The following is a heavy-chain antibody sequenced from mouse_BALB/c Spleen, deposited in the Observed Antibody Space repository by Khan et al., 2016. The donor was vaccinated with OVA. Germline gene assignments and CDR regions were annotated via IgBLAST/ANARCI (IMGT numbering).Heavy chain of an antibody. J-gene: IGHJ1*01. D-gene: IGHD1-1*01. CDR2: IYYSGTV. CDR1: GISITSGNYR. Sequence: EVQLQESGPGLVKPSQTVSLTCTVTGISITSGNYRWSWIRQFPGNKLEWIGNIYYSGTVIYNPSLTSRTAITRDTSKNQFSLEMNSLTAEDTATYYCARDYGSLYWFIDVWGAGTTVTVSS. CDR3: ARDYGSLYWFIDV. V-gene: IGHV3-5*02.